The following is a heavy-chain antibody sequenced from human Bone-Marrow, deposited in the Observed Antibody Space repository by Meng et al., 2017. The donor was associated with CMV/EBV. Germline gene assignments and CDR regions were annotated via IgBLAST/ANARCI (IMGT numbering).Heavy chain of an antibody. V-gene: IGHV3-30*02. D-gene: IGHD2-2*02. CDR3: AKDHQYCSTTSCYKEGDYFDY. J-gene: IGHJ4*02. CDR2: IRYDGSNK. CDR1: RFPFSGYG. Sequence: VGPLRFSGAWSRFPFSGYGIHWVRQAPGKGLEWVAFIRYDGSNKYYADSVKGRFTISRDNSKNTLYLQMNSLRAEDTAVYYCAKDHQYCSTTSCYKEGDYFDYWAQGTRVTVSS.